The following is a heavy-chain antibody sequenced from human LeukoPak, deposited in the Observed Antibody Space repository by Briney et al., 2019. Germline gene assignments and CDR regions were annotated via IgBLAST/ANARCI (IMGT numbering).Heavy chain of an antibody. V-gene: IGHV1-69*04. J-gene: IGHJ3*02. CDR2: IIPILGIA. Sequence: ASVKVSCKASGGTFSSYAISWVRQAPGQGLEWMGRIIPILGIANYAQKFQGRVTITADKSTSTAYMELSSLRSEDTAVYYCARDREPHMAAGDAFDIWGQGTMVTVSS. CDR3: ARDREPHMAAGDAFDI. CDR1: GGTFSSYA. D-gene: IGHD1-26*01.